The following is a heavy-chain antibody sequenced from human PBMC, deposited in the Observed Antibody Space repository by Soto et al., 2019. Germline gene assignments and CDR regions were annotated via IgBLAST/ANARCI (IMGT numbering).Heavy chain of an antibody. D-gene: IGHD1-1*01. Sequence: GASVKVSCKASGYTFTDYYLHWVRLAPGQGLEWIGRINPSSLDTNFAQKFQGRVTMTSDTSVSTVYMELSRLRSDDTAVYYCARDRPTGSDRESDYWGPGTLVTVSS. J-gene: IGHJ4*02. CDR1: GYTFTDYY. V-gene: IGHV1-2*06. CDR3: ARDRPTGSDRESDY. CDR2: INPSSLDT.